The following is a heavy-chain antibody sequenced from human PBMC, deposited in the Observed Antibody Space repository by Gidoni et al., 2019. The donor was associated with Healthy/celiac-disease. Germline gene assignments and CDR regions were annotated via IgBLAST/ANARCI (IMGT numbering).Heavy chain of an antibody. CDR3: AKDMAGWPYGMDV. CDR2: ISASGSGT. V-gene: IGHV3-23*04. Sequence: EVQLVESGGDLVQPGGSLRLSCAASGLPFRSYAISWVRQAPGKGLEWVSTISASGSGTDYADAVKGRFTISRDNSKNTLYLQMNSLRAEDTAAYYCAKDMAGWPYGMDVWGQGTTVTVSS. J-gene: IGHJ6*02. D-gene: IGHD6-19*01. CDR1: GLPFRSYA.